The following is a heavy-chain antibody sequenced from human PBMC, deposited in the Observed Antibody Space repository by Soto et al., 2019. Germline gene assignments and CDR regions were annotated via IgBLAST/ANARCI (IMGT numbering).Heavy chain of an antibody. Sequence: QVQLVQSGAEVKKSGSSVKVSCKASGGTFSSYAISWVRQAPGQVLEWMGGIIPIFGTANYAQKFQGRVTITADESTSSAYMELSSLRSEDTAVYYCARAQAPRGVTTVTTRAFDYWGQGTLVTVSS. V-gene: IGHV1-69*12. CDR3: ARAQAPRGVTTVTTRAFDY. CDR2: IIPIFGTA. D-gene: IGHD4-17*01. CDR1: GGTFSSYA. J-gene: IGHJ4*02.